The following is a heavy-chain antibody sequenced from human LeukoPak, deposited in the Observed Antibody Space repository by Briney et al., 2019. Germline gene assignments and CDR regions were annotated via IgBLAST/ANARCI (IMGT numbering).Heavy chain of an antibody. CDR1: GFTFSSYG. V-gene: IGHV3-30*02. D-gene: IGHD3-3*01. Sequence: GSLRLSCAASGFTFSSYGMHWVRQAPGKGLEWVAVIWYDGSNKYYADSVKGRFTISRDNSKNTLYLQMNSLRAEDTAVYYCAKDITIFGVVIAFDYWGQGTLVTVSS. CDR3: AKDITIFGVVIAFDY. J-gene: IGHJ4*02. CDR2: IWYDGSNK.